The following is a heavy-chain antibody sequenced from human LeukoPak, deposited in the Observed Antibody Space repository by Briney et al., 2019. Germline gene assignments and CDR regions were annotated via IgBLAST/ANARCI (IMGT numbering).Heavy chain of an antibody. J-gene: IGHJ3*02. V-gene: IGHV3-48*01. CDR2: ISSSSSTI. D-gene: IGHD3-22*01. CDR3: ARGSGSSGYFRVLYEWTYAFDI. Sequence: HPGGSLRLSCAASGFTFSSYSMNWVRQAPGKGLEWVSYISSSSSTIYYADSVKGRFTISRDNAMNSLYLQMNSLRAEDTAVYYCARGSGSSGYFRVLYEWTYAFDIWGQGTMVTVSS. CDR1: GFTFSSYS.